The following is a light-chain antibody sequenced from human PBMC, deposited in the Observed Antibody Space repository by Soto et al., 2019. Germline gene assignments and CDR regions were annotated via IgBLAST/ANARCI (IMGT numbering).Light chain of an antibody. CDR3: QQYDRFSWT. V-gene: IGKV1-5*01. CDR2: DAS. CDR1: QSISSL. Sequence: DIQMTQSPSTLSASVGDRVTITCRASQSISSLLAWYQQKPGKAPNLLIYDASSLESGVPSRFSGSGSGTEFTLTISSLQPDDFATYYCQQYDRFSWTFGQGTKVDIK. J-gene: IGKJ1*01.